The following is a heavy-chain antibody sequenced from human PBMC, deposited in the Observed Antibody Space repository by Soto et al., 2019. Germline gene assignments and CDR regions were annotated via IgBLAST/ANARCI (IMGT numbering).Heavy chain of an antibody. CDR3: ARAYGFGGDYYYYGMDV. CDR2: INHSGST. D-gene: IGHD3-10*01. CDR1: GGSFSGYY. V-gene: IGHV4-34*01. J-gene: IGHJ6*02. Sequence: SETLSLTCAVYGGSFSGYYWSWIRQPPGKGLEWIGEINHSGSTNYNPSLKSRVTISVDTSKNQFSLKPSSVSAADTAVYYCARAYGFGGDYYYYGMDVWGQGTTVTVSS.